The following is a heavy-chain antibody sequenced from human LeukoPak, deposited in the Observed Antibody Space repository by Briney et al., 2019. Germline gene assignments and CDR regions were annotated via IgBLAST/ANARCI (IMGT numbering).Heavy chain of an antibody. D-gene: IGHD3-9*01. V-gene: IGHV4-39*07. Sequence: SETLSLTCSVSGVSISSGSNYWGWLRQPPGKTLEWIGSIYSSGSTYYNPSLKSRVTMSVDTSKNQFYLKLSSVTAADTAVYYCARIASYYDILTGYYESHFDYWGQGTLVTVSS. CDR3: ARIASYYDILTGYYESHFDY. CDR2: IYSSGST. J-gene: IGHJ4*02. CDR1: GVSISSGSNY.